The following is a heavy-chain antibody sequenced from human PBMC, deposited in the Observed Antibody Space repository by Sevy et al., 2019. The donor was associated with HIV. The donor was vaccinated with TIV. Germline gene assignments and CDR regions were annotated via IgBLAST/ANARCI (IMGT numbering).Heavy chain of an antibody. CDR2: ISSSSSTI. CDR1: GFTFSSYS. J-gene: IGHJ4*02. Sequence: GGSLRLSCAASGFTFSSYSMNWVRQAPGKGLEWVSYISSSSSTIYYADSVKGRFTISRDNAKNSLYRQMNSLRAEDTAVYYCARVRLATDYWGQGTLVTVSS. V-gene: IGHV3-48*01. CDR3: ARVRLATDY. D-gene: IGHD5-12*01.